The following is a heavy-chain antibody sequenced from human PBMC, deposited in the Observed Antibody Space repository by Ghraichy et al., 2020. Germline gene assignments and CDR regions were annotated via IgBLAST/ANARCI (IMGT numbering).Heavy chain of an antibody. CDR1: GFTFSSYW. CDR3: ASVALKNSGWPHLDY. V-gene: IGHV3-7*01. D-gene: IGHD6-19*01. CDR2: IKQDGSEK. Sequence: GGSLRLSCAASGFTFSSYWMNWVRQAPGKGLEWVANIKQDGSEKYYVDSVKGRFTISRDNAKNSLYLQMNSLRAEDTAVYYCASVALKNSGWPHLDYWGQGTLVTVSS. J-gene: IGHJ4*02.